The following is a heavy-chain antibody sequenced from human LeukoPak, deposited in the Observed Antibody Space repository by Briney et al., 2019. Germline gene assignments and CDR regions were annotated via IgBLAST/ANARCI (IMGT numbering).Heavy chain of an antibody. CDR3: ARWSGSVTARNYYYYMDV. CDR1: GGSVRRGNYY. CDR2: IYTSGTT. Sequence: PSETLCLTCTVSGGSVRRGNYYWTWIRQPAGSGLEWIGRIYTSGTTDYNPSLRTRVTISVDASRNQFSLNLSSVTAADTAVYYCARWSGSVTARNYYYYMDVWGEGTTVTVSS. D-gene: IGHD6-6*01. V-gene: IGHV4-61*02. J-gene: IGHJ6*03.